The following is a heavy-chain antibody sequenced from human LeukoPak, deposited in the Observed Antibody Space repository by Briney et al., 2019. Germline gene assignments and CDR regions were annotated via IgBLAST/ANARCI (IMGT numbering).Heavy chain of an antibody. J-gene: IGHJ4*02. D-gene: IGHD5-12*01. Sequence: GGSLRLSCSASGVTFSNYSMNWVRQAPGKGLEWVSYISSSSTIYYADSVQGRFTISRDTAKNSLYLQMNSLRTEDTAVYHCARAGSHRNSGYDYWGQGTLVTVSS. CDR1: GVTFSNYS. V-gene: IGHV3-48*04. CDR3: ARAGSHRNSGYDY. CDR2: ISSSSTI.